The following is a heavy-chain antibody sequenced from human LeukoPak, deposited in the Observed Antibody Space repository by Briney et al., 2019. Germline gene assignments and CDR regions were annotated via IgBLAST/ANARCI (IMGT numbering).Heavy chain of an antibody. Sequence: SETLSLTCAVYGGSFIGFHWNWIRQPPGKGLEWIGDINHSGSTYYNPSLKSRVTISVDTSKNQFSLKLSSVTAADTAVYYCSGGMATILDYWGQGTLVTVSS. V-gene: IGHV4-34*03. CDR3: SGGMATILDY. CDR1: GGSFIGFH. D-gene: IGHD5-24*01. CDR2: INHSGST. J-gene: IGHJ4*02.